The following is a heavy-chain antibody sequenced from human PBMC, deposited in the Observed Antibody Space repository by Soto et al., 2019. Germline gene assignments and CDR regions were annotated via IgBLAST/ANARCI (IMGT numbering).Heavy chain of an antibody. CDR2: MNPYSGNT. V-gene: IGHV1-8*01. J-gene: IGHJ4*02. D-gene: IGHD1-26*01. CDR3: ARVFTARRGSGSDY. CDR1: GYTFTSYD. Sequence: QVQLVQSGAEVKKPGASVKVSCEASGYTFTSYDIHWVRQATGQGLEWMGWMNPYSGNTGNAQKFQGRVTMTRNTSISTAYLVLSSLRCEDTAVYYCARVFTARRGSGSDYWGQGTLVTVSS.